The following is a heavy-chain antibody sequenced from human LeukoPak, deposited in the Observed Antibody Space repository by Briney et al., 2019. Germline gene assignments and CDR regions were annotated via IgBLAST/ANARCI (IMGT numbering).Heavy chain of an antibody. Sequence: ASVKVSCKASGYTFTGYYMHWVRPAPGQGLEWMGWINPNSGGTNYAQKFQGRVTMTRDTSISTAYMELSRLRSDDTAVYYCAGTPLTTVVTLNFDYWGQGTLVTVSS. V-gene: IGHV1-2*02. CDR2: INPNSGGT. CDR1: GYTFTGYY. J-gene: IGHJ4*02. CDR3: AGTPLTTVVTLNFDY. D-gene: IGHD4-23*01.